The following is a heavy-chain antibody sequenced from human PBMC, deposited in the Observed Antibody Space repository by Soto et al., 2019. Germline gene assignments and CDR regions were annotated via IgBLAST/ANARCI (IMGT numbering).Heavy chain of an antibody. CDR2: ISGISGVT. CDR3: AKAGLTSMISWFDP. J-gene: IGHJ5*01. D-gene: IGHD5-18*01. V-gene: IGHV3-23*01. Sequence: PGGSLRLSCASSGFTFSHYTMTWVRQAPGRGLEWVSTISGISGVTFYAESVKGRFTISRDNSKNTLYVQMNSLRADDTAVYHCAKAGLTSMISWFDPWGQGTLVTVSS. CDR1: GFTFSHYT.